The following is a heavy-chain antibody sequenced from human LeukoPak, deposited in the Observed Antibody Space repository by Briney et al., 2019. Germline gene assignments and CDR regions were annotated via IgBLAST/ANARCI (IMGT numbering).Heavy chain of an antibody. CDR3: AKLDRQQLVYFDY. J-gene: IGHJ4*02. Sequence: GGSLRLSCAASGFTFSSYAMSWVRQAPGKGLEWVSAISGSGGSTYYADSVKGRFTISRDNSKNTLYLQMSSLRAEDTAVYYCAKLDRQQLVYFDYWGQGTLVTVSS. CDR1: GFTFSSYA. V-gene: IGHV3-23*01. CDR2: ISGSGGST. D-gene: IGHD6-13*01.